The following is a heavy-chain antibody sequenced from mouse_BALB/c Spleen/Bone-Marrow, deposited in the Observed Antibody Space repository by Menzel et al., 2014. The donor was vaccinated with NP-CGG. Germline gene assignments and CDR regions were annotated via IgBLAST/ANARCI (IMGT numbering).Heavy chain of an antibody. CDR3: TRGGNWEDFDY. CDR1: GFTFSSFG. CDR2: ISSGSSTI. D-gene: IGHD4-1*01. J-gene: IGHJ2*01. Sequence: QRVESGGGLVQPGGSRKLFCAASGFTFSSFGMHWVRQAPERGLEWVAYISSGSSTIFYADTVKGRFTISRDNPKNXLFLQMTSLRSEDTAMYYCTRGGNWEDFDYWGQGTTLTVSS. V-gene: IGHV5-17*02.